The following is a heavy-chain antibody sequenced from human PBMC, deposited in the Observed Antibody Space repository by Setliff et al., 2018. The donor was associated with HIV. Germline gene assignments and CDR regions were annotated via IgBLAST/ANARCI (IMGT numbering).Heavy chain of an antibody. CDR2: IYYTGST. J-gene: IGHJ3*02. D-gene: IGHD3-10*01. V-gene: IGHV4-39*02. CDR1: GGSVSNTTYY. Sequence: PSETLSLTCTVSGGSVSNTTYYWGWIRQPPGKGLEWIGNIYYTGSTYHNPSLKSRVTVSVDTSKNQFSLKLTSVTVADTAVFYCARAGIKEDAFDIWGQGTMVTVSS. CDR3: ARAGIKEDAFDI.